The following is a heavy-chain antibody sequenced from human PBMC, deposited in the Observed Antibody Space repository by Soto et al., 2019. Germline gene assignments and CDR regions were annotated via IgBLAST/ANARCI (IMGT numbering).Heavy chain of an antibody. V-gene: IGHV3-15*01. Sequence: GGSLRLSCAASGFTFSNAWMSWVRQAPGKGLEWVGRIKSKTDGGTTDYAAPVKGRFTISRDDSKNTLYLQMNSLKTEDTAVYYCTTYSDVLRYFDWLLEVGKPDDYWGQGTLVTVSS. J-gene: IGHJ4*02. D-gene: IGHD3-9*01. CDR2: IKSKTDGGTT. CDR1: GFTFSNAW. CDR3: TTYSDVLRYFDWLLEVGKPDDY.